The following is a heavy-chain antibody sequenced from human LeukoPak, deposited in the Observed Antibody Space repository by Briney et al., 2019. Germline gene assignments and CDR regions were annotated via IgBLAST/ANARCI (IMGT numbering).Heavy chain of an antibody. D-gene: IGHD2-15*01. V-gene: IGHV4-39*01. CDR1: GGSISSSSYY. J-gene: IGHJ4*02. Sequence: SQTLSLTCTVSGGSISSSSYYWGWSREPPGKGLEWIGNIYYSGSTYYNPSLKSRVTTSVDTSNNQFSLKLSSVTAADTAVYYCARRHLRGVVNYWGQGTLVTVSS. CDR3: ARRHLRGVVNY. CDR2: IYYSGST.